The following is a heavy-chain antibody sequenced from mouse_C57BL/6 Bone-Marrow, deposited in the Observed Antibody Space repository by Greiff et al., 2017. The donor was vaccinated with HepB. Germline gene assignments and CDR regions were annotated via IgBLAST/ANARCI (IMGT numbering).Heavy chain of an antibody. Sequence: VQLQQPGAELVKPGASVKLSCKASGYTFTSYWMHWVKQRPGQGLEWIGMIHPNSGSTNYNEKFKSKATLTVDKSSSTAYMQLSSLTSEDSAVYYCARSTTVVPPWYFDVWGTGTTVTVSS. CDR3: ARSTTVVPPWYFDV. V-gene: IGHV1-64*01. CDR2: IHPNSGST. D-gene: IGHD1-1*01. CDR1: GYTFTSYW. J-gene: IGHJ1*03.